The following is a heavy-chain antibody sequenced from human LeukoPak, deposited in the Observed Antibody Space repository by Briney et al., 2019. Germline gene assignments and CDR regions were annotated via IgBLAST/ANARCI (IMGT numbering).Heavy chain of an antibody. CDR1: GFSLSGSA. Sequence: QSGGSLRLSCAASGFSLSGSAMHWVRQAPGKGLEWVGRMRSKANNYATGYAASVYGRFTISRDDSKNTRYLEMNSLRIEDTAVYYCTSQAGYSSSWETWGQGTLVTVSS. CDR2: MRSKANNYAT. D-gene: IGHD6-13*01. CDR3: TSQAGYSSSWET. V-gene: IGHV3-73*01. J-gene: IGHJ5*02.